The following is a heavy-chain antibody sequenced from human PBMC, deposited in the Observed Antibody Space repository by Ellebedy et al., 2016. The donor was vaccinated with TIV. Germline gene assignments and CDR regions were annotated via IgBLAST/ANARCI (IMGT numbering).Heavy chain of an antibody. Sequence: SETLSLTCSVSGGSVSSGSHYWSWIRQPPGKGLEWIGYINYMGSTNYNPSLKSRVTILVETSKNQFSLKLTSVTAADTAVYYCSRQPPLNVMVRGVLYFDYWGQGTLVTVSS. CDR1: GGSVSSGSHY. J-gene: IGHJ4*02. V-gene: IGHV4-61*01. CDR2: INYMGST. CDR3: SRQPPLNVMVRGVLYFDY. D-gene: IGHD3-10*01.